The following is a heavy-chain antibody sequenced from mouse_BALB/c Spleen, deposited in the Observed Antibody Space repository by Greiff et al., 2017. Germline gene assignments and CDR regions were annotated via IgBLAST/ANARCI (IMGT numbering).Heavy chain of an antibody. CDR3: ARRDSPITTVVAYYFDY. Sequence: VQLQQSGDDLVKPGASVKLSCKASGYTFTNYWLGWVKQRPGHGLEWIGDIYPGGGYTNYNEKFKGKATLTADTSSSTAYMQLSSLKSEDSAVYFCARRDSPITTVVAYYFDYWGQGTTLTVSS. CDR2: IYPGGGYT. V-gene: IGHV1-63*02. J-gene: IGHJ2*01. D-gene: IGHD1-1*01. CDR1: GYTFTNYW.